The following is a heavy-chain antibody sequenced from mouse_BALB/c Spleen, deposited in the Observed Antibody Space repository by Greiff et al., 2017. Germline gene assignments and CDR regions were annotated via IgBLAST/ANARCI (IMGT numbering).Heavy chain of an antibody. D-gene: IGHD1-1*01. J-gene: IGHJ4*01. CDR3: ARKAVVATPAMDY. V-gene: IGHV2-2*02. CDR1: GFSLTSDG. Sequence: VQLVESGPGLVQPSQSLSITCTVSGFSLTSDGVHWVRQSPGKGLAWLGVIWSGGSTDYNAAFISRLSISEDNSKSQVFIKMNSLQANDTAIYYCARKAVVATPAMDYWGKGTSDTVSS. CDR2: IWSGGST.